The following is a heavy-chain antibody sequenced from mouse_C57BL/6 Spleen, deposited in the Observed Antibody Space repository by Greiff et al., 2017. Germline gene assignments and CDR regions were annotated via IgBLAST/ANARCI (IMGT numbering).Heavy chain of an antibody. J-gene: IGHJ2*01. D-gene: IGHD3-3*01. Sequence: VQRVESGPELVKPGASVKISCKASGYAFSSSWMNWVKQRPGKGLEWIGRIYPGDGDTNYNGKFKGKATLTADKSSSTAYMQLSSLTSEDSAVYFCASRGFDYWGKGTTLTVSS. CDR1: GYAFSSSW. CDR3: ASRGFDY. CDR2: IYPGDGDT. V-gene: IGHV1-82*01.